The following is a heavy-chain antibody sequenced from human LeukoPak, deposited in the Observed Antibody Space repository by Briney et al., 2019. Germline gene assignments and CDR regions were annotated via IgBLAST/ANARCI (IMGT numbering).Heavy chain of an antibody. V-gene: IGHV4-34*01. Sequence: SETLSLTCAVYGGSFSGYYRSWIRQPPGKGLEWIGEINHSGSTNYNPSLKSRVTISVDTSKNQFSLKLSSVTAADTAVYYCARGVLYYYDSSGYLDWGQGTLVTVSS. CDR3: ARGVLYYYDSSGYLD. D-gene: IGHD3-22*01. J-gene: IGHJ4*02. CDR1: GGSFSGYY. CDR2: INHSGST.